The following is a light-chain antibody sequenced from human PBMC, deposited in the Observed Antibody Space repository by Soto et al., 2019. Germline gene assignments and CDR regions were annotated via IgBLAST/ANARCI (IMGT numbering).Light chain of an antibody. V-gene: IGLV2-11*01. J-gene: IGLJ1*01. CDR2: DVS. CDR3: CSYAGSPYV. Sequence: LTQPRSVSGSPGQSVTISCTRTSSDVGGYNYVSWYQQHPGKAPKLMIYDVSKRPSGVPDRFSGSKSGNTAPLTISGLQAEDEADYYCCSYAGSPYVFGTGTKVTVL. CDR1: SSDVGGYNY.